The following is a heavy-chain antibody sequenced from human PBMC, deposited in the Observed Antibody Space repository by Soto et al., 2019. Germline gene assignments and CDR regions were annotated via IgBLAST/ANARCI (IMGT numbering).Heavy chain of an antibody. Sequence: SETLSLTCTVSGGSISSYYWSWIRQPPGKGLEWIGYIYYSGSTNYNPSLKSRVTISVDTSKNQFSLKLSSVTAADTAVYYCARELVRGVHYYYYGMDVWGQGTTVTVS. V-gene: IGHV4-59*01. CDR1: GGSISSYY. CDR2: IYYSGST. CDR3: ARELVRGVHYYYYGMDV. D-gene: IGHD3-10*01. J-gene: IGHJ6*02.